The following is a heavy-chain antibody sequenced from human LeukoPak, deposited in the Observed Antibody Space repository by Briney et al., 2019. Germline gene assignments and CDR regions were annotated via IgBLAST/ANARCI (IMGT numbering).Heavy chain of an antibody. Sequence: GGSLRLSCAASGFTFSSYSMNWVRQAPGKGLEWVSSISSSSSYIYYADSVKGRFTISRDNAKNSLYLQMNSLRAEDTAVYYCARDQLDAYYYGMDVWGQGTTVTVSS. CDR3: ARDQLDAYYYGMDV. D-gene: IGHD5-18*01. V-gene: IGHV3-21*01. J-gene: IGHJ6*02. CDR2: ISSSSSYI. CDR1: GFTFSSYS.